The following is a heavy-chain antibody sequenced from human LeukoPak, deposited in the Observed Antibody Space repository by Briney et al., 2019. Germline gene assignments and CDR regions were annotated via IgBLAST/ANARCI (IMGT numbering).Heavy chain of an antibody. CDR1: GFTFSDYY. Sequence: PGGSLRLSCAASGFTFSDYYMSWIRQAPGKGLEWVSYISSSGSTIYYADSVKGRFTISRDNAKNSLYLQMNSLRAEDTAVYYCARSVVVVAATPLDVWGKGTTVTISS. CDR3: ARSVVVVAATPLDV. V-gene: IGHV3-11*01. D-gene: IGHD2-15*01. J-gene: IGHJ6*04. CDR2: ISSSGSTI.